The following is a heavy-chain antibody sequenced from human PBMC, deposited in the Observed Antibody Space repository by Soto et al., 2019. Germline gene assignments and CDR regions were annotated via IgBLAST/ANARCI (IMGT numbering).Heavy chain of an antibody. D-gene: IGHD1-26*01. V-gene: IGHV3-7*01. J-gene: IGHJ1*01. CDR2: INEDGSGK. CDR1: GFIFSNYF. CDR3: ARWEYFSGAGTLRD. Sequence: GGSLRLSCTASGFIFSNYFMSWVRQAPGKGLEWVANINEDGSGKYYGASMRGPFTISRDNAKNSLYLQMDSLRVEDTAVYFCARWEYFSGAGTLRDWGQGTLVTVSS.